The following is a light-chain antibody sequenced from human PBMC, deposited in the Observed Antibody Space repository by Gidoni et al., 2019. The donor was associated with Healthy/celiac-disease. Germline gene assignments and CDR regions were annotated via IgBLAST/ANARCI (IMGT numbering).Light chain of an antibody. CDR2: DAS. Sequence: EIVLTQSPATLSLSPGERATLSCRASQSVSSYLAWYQQKPGQAPRLLSYDASNRATGVPARFSGSGSGTDFTLTISSIGPEDFAGYYCQQRSNWLTFGGGTKVEIK. J-gene: IGKJ4*01. V-gene: IGKV3-11*01. CDR1: QSVSSY. CDR3: QQRSNWLT.